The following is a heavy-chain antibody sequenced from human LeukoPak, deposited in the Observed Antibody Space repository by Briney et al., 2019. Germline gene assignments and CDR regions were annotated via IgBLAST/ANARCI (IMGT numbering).Heavy chain of an antibody. CDR3: AKDNDFWGGYYDS. V-gene: IGHV3-23*01. CDR1: GFTLSSYE. D-gene: IGHD3-3*01. Sequence: GSLRLSCTASGFTLSSYEMSWIRQAPGKGLEWVSSIDYSGGSTHYADSVMGRFTISRDNSKNTLYLQMNSLRAEDRAVYYCAKDNDFWGGYYDSWGQGILVTVSA. CDR2: IDYSGGST. J-gene: IGHJ4*02.